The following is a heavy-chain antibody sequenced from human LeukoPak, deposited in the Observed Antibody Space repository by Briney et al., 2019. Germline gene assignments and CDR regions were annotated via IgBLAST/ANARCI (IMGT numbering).Heavy chain of an antibody. CDR1: VYTFTGDY. V-gene: IGHV1-2*02. D-gene: IGHD6-13*01. CDR2: INPNSGGT. Sequence: GASVQVPCKASVYTFTGDYMHWVRQPPGQGLEWMGWINPNSGGTNYAQKFQGRVTMTRDTSISTAYLELSRLRCDETAVYCCGRDVRIAAAGDYWGQGTLVSVSS. CDR3: GRDVRIAAAGDY. J-gene: IGHJ4*02.